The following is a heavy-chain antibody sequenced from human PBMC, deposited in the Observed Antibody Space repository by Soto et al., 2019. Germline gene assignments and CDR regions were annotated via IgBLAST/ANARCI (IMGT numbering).Heavy chain of an antibody. CDR3: TKDPVGTFDP. CDR2: INNSGRRT. Sequence: EVQLLESGGVLVQPGGSLRLSCAASGFTFSSYGMSWVRQAPGKGLEWVSTINNSGRRTHYADSVKGRFTISRDNSKNTLYLQMNSLRGDDTAMYYCTKDPVGTFDPWGQGTLVTVSS. CDR1: GFTFSSYG. J-gene: IGHJ5*02. V-gene: IGHV3-23*01. D-gene: IGHD1-1*01.